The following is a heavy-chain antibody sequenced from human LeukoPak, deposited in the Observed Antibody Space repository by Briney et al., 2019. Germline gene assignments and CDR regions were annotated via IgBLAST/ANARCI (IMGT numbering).Heavy chain of an antibody. Sequence: GGSLRLSCAASGFTFSSYAMSWVRQAPGKGLEWVSAISGSDGRTYYADSVEGRFTISRDNSKNTLSLRMNSLRAEDTAVYYCGKDASQWEPPDYWGQGTLVIVSS. CDR3: GKDASQWEPPDY. CDR1: GFTFSSYA. CDR2: ISGSDGRT. V-gene: IGHV3-23*01. J-gene: IGHJ4*02. D-gene: IGHD1-26*01.